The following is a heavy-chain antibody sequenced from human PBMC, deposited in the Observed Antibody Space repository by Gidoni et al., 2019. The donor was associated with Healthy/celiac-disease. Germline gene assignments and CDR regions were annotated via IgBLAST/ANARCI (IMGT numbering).Heavy chain of an antibody. V-gene: IGHV1-2*04. CDR3: AREASGYSYGYYMDV. Sequence: QVQLVQSVAVVKKPGASVKVSCTVSGSTFTGYYMHWVRQAPGQGLEWMGWINPTSGGTSYAQKLQGWVTMTRDTSISTAYMELSRLRSDDTAVYYCAREASGYSYGYYMDVWGKGTTVTVSS. D-gene: IGHD5-18*01. CDR1: GSTFTGYY. J-gene: IGHJ6*03. CDR2: INPTSGGT.